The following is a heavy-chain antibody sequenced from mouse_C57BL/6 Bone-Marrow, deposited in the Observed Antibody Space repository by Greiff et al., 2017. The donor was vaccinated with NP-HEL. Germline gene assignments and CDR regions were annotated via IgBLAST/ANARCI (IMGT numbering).Heavy chain of an antibody. Sequence: VQLQQPGAELVRPGTSVKLSCKASGYTFTSYWMHWVKQRPGQGLEWIGVIDPSDSYTNYNQKFKGKATLTVDTSSSTAYMQLSSLTSEDSAVYYCARGDTGSSLYYYAMDYWGQGTSVTVSS. CDR1: GYTFTSYW. V-gene: IGHV1-59*01. D-gene: IGHD1-1*01. CDR3: ARGDTGSSLYYYAMDY. J-gene: IGHJ4*01. CDR2: IDPSDSYT.